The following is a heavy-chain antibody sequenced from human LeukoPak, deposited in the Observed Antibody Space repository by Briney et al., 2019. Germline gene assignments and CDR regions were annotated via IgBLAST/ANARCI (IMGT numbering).Heavy chain of an antibody. V-gene: IGHV1-2*02. D-gene: IGHD6-19*01. J-gene: IGHJ6*02. CDR3: ARVNYRSGFFRNFYYYGMDV. CDR2: INPNSGGT. CDR1: GYTFSDYY. Sequence: ASVKVSCKASGYTFSDYYIHWVRQGPGHRLEWMGWINPNSGGTDYAQRFQGRVTMTRETSNTTAYMELSRLRSDDTAVYYCARVNYRSGFFRNFYYYGMDVWGQGTTVTVSS.